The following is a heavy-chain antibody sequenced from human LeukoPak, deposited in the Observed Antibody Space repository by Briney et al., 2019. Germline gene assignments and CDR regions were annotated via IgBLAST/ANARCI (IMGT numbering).Heavy chain of an antibody. J-gene: IGHJ4*02. V-gene: IGHV4-31*03. Sequence: PSQTLSLTCTVSGGSISSGGYYWSWIRQHPGKGLEWIGYIYYSGSTYYNPSLKSRVTISVDTSKNQFSLKLSSVTAADTAVYYCARAQGALSIAIAAFDYWGQGTLVTVSS. CDR3: ARAQGALSIAIAAFDY. CDR2: IYYSGST. D-gene: IGHD6-6*01. CDR1: GGSISSGGYY.